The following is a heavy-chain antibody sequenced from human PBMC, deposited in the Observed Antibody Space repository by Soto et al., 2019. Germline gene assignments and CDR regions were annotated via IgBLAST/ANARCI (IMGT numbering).Heavy chain of an antibody. J-gene: IGHJ4*02. CDR3: ARDSLALFDS. V-gene: IGHV4-61*01. CDR2: ISSSGST. D-gene: IGHD5-12*01. CDR1: DGSVSSGNYY. Sequence: SEILSLTCTVSDGSVSSGNYYWTWIRQPPGKGLEWIGYISSSGSTLYNPSLKSRVIISVDTSMNQFSLKLSSVTAADTAVYYCARDSLALFDSWGQGTLVTVSS.